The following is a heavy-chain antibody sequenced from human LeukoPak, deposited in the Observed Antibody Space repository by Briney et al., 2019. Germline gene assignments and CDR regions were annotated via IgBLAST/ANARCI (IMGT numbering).Heavy chain of an antibody. D-gene: IGHD1-26*01. V-gene: IGHV3-23*01. J-gene: IGHJ4*02. CDR2: ISGSGGST. CDR3: ANTPKGSGSYGGNSDY. CDR1: GFTFSSYA. Sequence: PGGSLRLSCAASGFTFSSYAMSWVRQAPGKGLEWVSAISGSGGSTYYADSVKGRFTISRDNSKNTLYLQMNSLRAEDTAVYYCANTPKGSGSYGGNSDYWGQGTLVTVSS.